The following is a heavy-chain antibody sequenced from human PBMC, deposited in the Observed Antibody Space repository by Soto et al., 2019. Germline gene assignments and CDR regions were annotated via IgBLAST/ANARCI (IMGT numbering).Heavy chain of an antibody. V-gene: IGHV1-69*13. Sequence: SVKVSCKAPGGTFYTYTFSWVRQAPGQGLEWMGSITPIYPTTNYAEKFQGRLTVTADGSTNTAYMELNSLTSDDTAVYYCARIPRYSFPTSDDLDSWGQGTLVTVSS. CDR3: ARIPRYSFPTSDDLDS. CDR1: GGTFYTYT. D-gene: IGHD5-18*01. J-gene: IGHJ4*02. CDR2: ITPIYPTT.